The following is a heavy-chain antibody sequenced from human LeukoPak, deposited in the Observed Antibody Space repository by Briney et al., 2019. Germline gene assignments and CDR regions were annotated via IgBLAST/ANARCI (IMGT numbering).Heavy chain of an antibody. Sequence: GGSLRLSCAASGFTFNSYAMSWVRQAPGKGLEWVSTISGSGGSTYYADSVKGRLTISRDNSKNTLYLQMNSLRAEDTAVYYCGKDRSAVAATSCFDCWGQGTLVTVSS. CDR2: ISGSGGST. CDR3: GKDRSAVAATSCFDC. D-gene: IGHD2-15*01. CDR1: GFTFNSYA. V-gene: IGHV3-23*01. J-gene: IGHJ4*02.